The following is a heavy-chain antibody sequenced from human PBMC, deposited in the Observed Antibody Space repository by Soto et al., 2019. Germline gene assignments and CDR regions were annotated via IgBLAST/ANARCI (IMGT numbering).Heavy chain of an antibody. CDR3: ARLVNSGIAVAGYFDY. CDR1: GYSFTSYW. CDR2: IYPGDSDT. D-gene: IGHD6-19*01. V-gene: IGHV5-51*01. J-gene: IGHJ4*02. Sequence: GESLTISCKGSGYSFTSYWIGWVRQMPGKGLEWMGIIYPGDSDTRYSPSFQGQVTISADKSISTAYLQWSSLKAPDTAMYYCARLVNSGIAVAGYFDYWGQGTLVTVSS.